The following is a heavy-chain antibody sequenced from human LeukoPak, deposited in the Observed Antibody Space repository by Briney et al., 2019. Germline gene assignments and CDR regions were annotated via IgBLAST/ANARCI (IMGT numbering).Heavy chain of an antibody. CDR1: GYTFSNFW. V-gene: IGHV5-51*01. D-gene: IGHD3-3*01. CDR3: ARGFLEWFYFDP. J-gene: IGHJ5*02. Sequence: GESLKISCKGSGYTFSNFWIAWVRQMPGKGLEWMGVIYPGDSDTRYNPSFQGQVHTSVDRSIRTAYLQLNSLKASDTAIYYCARGFLEWFYFDPWGQGTLVTVSS. CDR2: IYPGDSDT.